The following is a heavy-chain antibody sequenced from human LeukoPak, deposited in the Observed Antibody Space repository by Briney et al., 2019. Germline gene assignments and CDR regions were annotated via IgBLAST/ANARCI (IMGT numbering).Heavy chain of an antibody. D-gene: IGHD3-10*01. J-gene: IGHJ5*02. CDR3: ARPTILWFGTNGWFDP. CDR1: GGSISSSSYY. V-gene: IGHV4-39*01. CDR2: IYYSGST. Sequence: PSETLSLTCTVSGGSISSSSYYWGWIRQPPGKGLEWTGSIYYSGSTYYNPSLKSRVTISVDTSKNQFSLKLSSVTAADTAVYYCARPTILWFGTNGWFDPWGQGTLVTVSS.